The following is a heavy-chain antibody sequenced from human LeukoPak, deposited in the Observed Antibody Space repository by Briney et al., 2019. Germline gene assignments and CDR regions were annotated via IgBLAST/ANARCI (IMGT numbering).Heavy chain of an antibody. CDR1: GYTLTGNY. Sequence: ASVKVSCKASGYTLTGNYMHWVRQPPGQGLEWMGWINPNSGNTGYAQKFQGRVTITRNTSISTAYMELSSLRSEDTAVYYCARQDIAVASNAFDIWGQGTMVTVSS. CDR3: ARQDIAVASNAFDI. D-gene: IGHD6-19*01. CDR2: INPNSGNT. J-gene: IGHJ3*02. V-gene: IGHV1-8*03.